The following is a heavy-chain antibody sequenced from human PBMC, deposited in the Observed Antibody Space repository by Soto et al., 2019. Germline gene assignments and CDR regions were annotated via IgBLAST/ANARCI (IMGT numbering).Heavy chain of an antibody. CDR1: GFTFSSYA. CDR3: ARDGGYSGSSDSDY. D-gene: IGHD1-26*01. CDR2: ISYDGSNK. Sequence: QVQLVESGGGVVQPGRSLRLSCAASGFTFSSYAMHWVRQAPGKGLEWVAVISYDGSNKYYADSVKGRFTISRDNSKNTLYLQMNSLRAEDTAVYYCARDGGYSGSSDSDYWGQGTLVTVSS. J-gene: IGHJ4*02. V-gene: IGHV3-30-3*01.